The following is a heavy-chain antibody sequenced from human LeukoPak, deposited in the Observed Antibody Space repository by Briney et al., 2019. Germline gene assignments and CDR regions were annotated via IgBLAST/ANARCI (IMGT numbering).Heavy chain of an antibody. CDR1: GSTFSSYG. J-gene: IGHJ4*02. CDR2: IWYDGSNK. V-gene: IGHV3-33*06. D-gene: IGHD3-22*01. CDR3: AKERDYDSSGYSGRGYYFDY. Sequence: GGSLRLSCAASGSTFSSYGMHWVRQAPGKGLEWVAVIWYDGSNKYYADSVKGRFTISRDNSKNTLYLQMNSLRAEDTAVYYCAKERDYDSSGYSGRGYYFDYWGQGTLVTVSS.